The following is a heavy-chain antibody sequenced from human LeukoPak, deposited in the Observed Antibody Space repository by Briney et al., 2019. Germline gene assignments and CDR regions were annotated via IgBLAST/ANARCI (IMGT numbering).Heavy chain of an antibody. V-gene: IGHV3-11*01. D-gene: IGHD2-21*02. J-gene: IGHJ3*02. CDR2: ISRSGSTI. CDR1: GFTFSDYY. CDR3: ARRVVTAIRDAFDI. Sequence: PGGSLRLSCAASGFTFSDYYMTWIRQAPGKGLEWVSYISRSGSTIYYADSVKGRFTISRDNAKNSLYLQMNSLRAEDTAVYYCARRVVTAIRDAFDIWGQGTMVTVSS.